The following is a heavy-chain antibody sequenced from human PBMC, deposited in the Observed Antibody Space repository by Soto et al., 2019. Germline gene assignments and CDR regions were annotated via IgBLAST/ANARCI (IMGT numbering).Heavy chain of an antibody. CDR1: GFTFSSYA. J-gene: IGHJ3*02. Sequence: LRLSCAASGFTFSSYAMHWVRQAPGKGLEYVSAISSNGGSTYYANSVKGRFTISRDNSKNTLYLQMGSLRAEDMAVYYCARDRYLVIRTRLRAFVIPGQGTMGTVS. CDR2: ISSNGGST. CDR3: ARDRYLVIRTRLRAFVI. D-gene: IGHD2-21*01. V-gene: IGHV3-64*01.